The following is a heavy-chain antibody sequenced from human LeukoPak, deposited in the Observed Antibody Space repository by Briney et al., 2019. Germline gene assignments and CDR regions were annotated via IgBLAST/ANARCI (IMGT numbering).Heavy chain of an antibody. Sequence: PGGSLRLSCAASGFTFSSYRMSWVRQAPGKGLEWVANIKQDGSEKYYVDSVKGRFTISRDNAKNSLYLQMNSLRAEDTAVYYCAGGRVVAGSYWMYNFDYWGQGTLVTASS. CDR1: GFTFSSYR. J-gene: IGHJ4*02. CDR2: IKQDGSEK. CDR3: AGGRVVAGSYWMYNFDY. D-gene: IGHD1-26*01. V-gene: IGHV3-7*04.